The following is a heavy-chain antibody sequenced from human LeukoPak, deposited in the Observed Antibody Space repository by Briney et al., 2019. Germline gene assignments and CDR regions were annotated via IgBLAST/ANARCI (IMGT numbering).Heavy chain of an antibody. CDR3: ARVQRGLFDY. J-gene: IGHJ4*02. CDR1: GFTFSSFE. CDR2: ISSGGSSI. D-gene: IGHD3-10*01. Sequence: GGSLRLSCAASGFTFSSFEVNWVRQAPGKGLEWVSYISSGGSSIYYADSVKGRFTISRDNAQNSLYLQMNSLRAEDTAVYYCARVQRGLFDYWGQGTLVTVSS. V-gene: IGHV3-48*03.